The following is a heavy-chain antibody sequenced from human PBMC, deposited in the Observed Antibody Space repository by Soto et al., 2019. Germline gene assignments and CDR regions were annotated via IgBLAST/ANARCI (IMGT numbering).Heavy chain of an antibody. J-gene: IGHJ4*02. CDR2: ISPNSGAT. V-gene: IGHV1-18*01. CDR3: VSAMWTRSGPQNFFDY. Sequence: QVQLVQSEGELRQPGASVTVSCRASGYTFTSYGIIWVRQAPGQGLEWMGYISPNSGATTYAQIVQGRLTLTTDTSTTTAYMELRSLSSDDTAIYYCVSAMWTRSGPQNFFDYWGLGALVTVSS. D-gene: IGHD6-25*01. CDR1: GYTFTSYG.